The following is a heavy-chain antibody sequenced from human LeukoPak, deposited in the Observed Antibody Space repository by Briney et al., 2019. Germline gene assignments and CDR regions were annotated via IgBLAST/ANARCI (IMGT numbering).Heavy chain of an antibody. J-gene: IGHJ6*03. CDR2: IRYDGSDK. CDR3: AKDPVHVAGAGYMDV. V-gene: IGHV3-30*02. D-gene: IGHD6-19*01. CDR1: GFTFRNYG. Sequence: PGGSLRLSCEASGFTFRNYGMHWVRQAPGKGLEWVAFIRYDGSDKFYVHSVKGRFTISRDSSKNTLYLQMKSLRAEDTALYYCAKDPVHVAGAGYMDVWGKGTTVTVSS.